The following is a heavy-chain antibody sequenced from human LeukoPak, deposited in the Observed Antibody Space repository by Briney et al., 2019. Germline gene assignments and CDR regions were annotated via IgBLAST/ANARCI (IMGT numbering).Heavy chain of an antibody. CDR1: GFIFRSYW. CDR3: SRALEV. J-gene: IGHJ6*04. V-gene: IGHV3-7*01. CDR2: INQDGSEK. Sequence: GGSLRLSCEVSGFIFRSYWMDWVRQAPGRGLEWVANINQDGSEKYFVDSAKGRFTISRDNAKNSLYLQMNSLRAEDTAVYYCSRALEVWGKGTTVTVSS.